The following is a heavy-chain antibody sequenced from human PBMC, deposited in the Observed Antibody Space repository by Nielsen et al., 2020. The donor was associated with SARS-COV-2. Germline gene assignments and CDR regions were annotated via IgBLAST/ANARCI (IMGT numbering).Heavy chain of an antibody. CDR3: ARVNGSGWSGRYWYFDL. D-gene: IGHD6-19*01. V-gene: IGHV1-69*13. Sequence: SVQVSCKASGGTFSSYAISWVRQAPAQGLEWMGGIIPIFGTANYAQKFQGRVTITADESTSTAYMELSSLRSEDTAVYYCARVNGSGWSGRYWYFDLWGRGTLVTVSS. CDR2: IIPIFGTA. CDR1: GGTFSSYA. J-gene: IGHJ2*01.